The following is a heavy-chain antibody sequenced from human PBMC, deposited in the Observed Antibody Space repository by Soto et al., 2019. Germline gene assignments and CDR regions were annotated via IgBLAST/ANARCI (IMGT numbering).Heavy chain of an antibody. V-gene: IGHV3-23*01. CDR2: SRPSGDTT. J-gene: IGHJ3*02. D-gene: IGHD3-16*01. Sequence: GGSLRLSCTASGFTFSTFSASWVRQAPGKGLEWVAASRPSGDTTFYADSVKGRFTISRDNSKNTLYLQMNSLRAEDTAVYYCANWRNSWYGGAFDICGQGTMVTVSS. CDR3: ANWRNSWYGGAFDI. CDR1: GFTFSTFS.